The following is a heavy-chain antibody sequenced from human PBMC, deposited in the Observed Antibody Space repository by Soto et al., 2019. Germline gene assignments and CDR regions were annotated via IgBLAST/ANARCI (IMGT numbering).Heavy chain of an antibody. CDR1: GGSFSGYY. D-gene: IGHD2-8*02. Sequence: QVQLQQWGAGLLKPSETLSLTCAVYGGSFSGYYRTWIRQPPGTGLEWIGEIDHSGSTTYNPSLKSRVTISVDTSNNQISLKLTSVTAADTAVYYCARDKITGLFDYWGQGTLVTVSS. V-gene: IGHV4-34*01. J-gene: IGHJ4*02. CDR2: IDHSGST. CDR3: ARDKITGLFDY.